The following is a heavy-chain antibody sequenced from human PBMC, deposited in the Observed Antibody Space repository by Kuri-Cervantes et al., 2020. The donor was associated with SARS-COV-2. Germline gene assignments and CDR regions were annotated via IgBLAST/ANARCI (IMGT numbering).Heavy chain of an antibody. CDR2: IYHSGST. J-gene: IGHJ6*03. CDR1: GGSISSGGYY. CDR3: GRGTSWAGNYYYYIDV. D-gene: IGHD3-16*01. V-gene: IGHV4-30-2*01. Sequence: SETLSLTCTVSGGSISSGGYYWSWIRQPPGKGLEWIGHIYHSGSTEYNPFLKSRVIMSVDRSKNHFSLGLSSVTAADTAVYYCGRGTSWAGNYYYYIDVWGKGTTVTVSS.